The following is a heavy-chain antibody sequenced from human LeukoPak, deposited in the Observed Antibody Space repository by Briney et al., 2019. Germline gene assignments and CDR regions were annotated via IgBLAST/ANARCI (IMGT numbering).Heavy chain of an antibody. CDR2: ISSSSSYI. D-gene: IGHD3-22*01. CDR3: ARDPARYYYDRSGPDAFDI. J-gene: IGHJ3*02. V-gene: IGHV3-21*01. Sequence: GGSLRLSCAASGFTFSSYSMNWVRQAPGKGLEWVSSISSSSSYIYYADSVKGRFTISRDNDKNSLYLQMNSLRAEDTAVYYCARDPARYYYDRSGPDAFDIWGQGTMVTVSS. CDR1: GFTFSSYS.